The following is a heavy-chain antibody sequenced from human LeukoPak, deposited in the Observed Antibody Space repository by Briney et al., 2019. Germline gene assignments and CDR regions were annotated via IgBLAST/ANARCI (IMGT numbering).Heavy chain of an antibody. V-gene: IGHV4-34*01. CDR2: INHSGST. J-gene: IGHJ4*02. CDR1: GGSFSGYY. Sequence: PSETLSLTCAVYGGSFSGYYWSWNRQPPGKGLEWIGEINHSGSTNYNPSLKSRVTISVDTSKNQFSLKLSSVTAADTAVYYCARLTMVRGVKIDYWGQGTLVTVSS. CDR3: ARLTMVRGVKIDY. D-gene: IGHD3-10*01.